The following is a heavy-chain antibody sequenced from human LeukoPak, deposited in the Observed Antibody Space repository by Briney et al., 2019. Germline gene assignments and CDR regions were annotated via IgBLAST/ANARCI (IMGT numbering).Heavy chain of an antibody. V-gene: IGHV1-2*06. J-gene: IGHJ6*03. Sequence: ASVKVSCKTSGYNFNVHYMNWVRQAPGQGLEWMGRINPTTGVANYAQKFQGRITVTRDTSINTAYMELSSLTSDDTAVYYCARLDRNYYYLDVWGQGTTVTVSS. CDR2: INPTTGVA. CDR3: ARLDRNYYYLDV. CDR1: GYNFNVHY. D-gene: IGHD1-1*01.